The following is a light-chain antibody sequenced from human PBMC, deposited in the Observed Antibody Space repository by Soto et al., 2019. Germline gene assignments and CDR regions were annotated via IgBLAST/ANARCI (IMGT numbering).Light chain of an antibody. V-gene: IGLV2-14*01. J-gene: IGLJ2*01. CDR2: EVS. CDR1: NSDIGGYNY. CDR3: SSYTRSSTLVV. Sequence: QSALTQPASVSGSPGQSVTISCTGTNSDIGGYNYVSWYQQHPGKAPKLMIYEVSNRPSGVSNRFSGSKSGNTASLTISGLQAEDEADYYCSSYTRSSTLVVFGGGTQL.